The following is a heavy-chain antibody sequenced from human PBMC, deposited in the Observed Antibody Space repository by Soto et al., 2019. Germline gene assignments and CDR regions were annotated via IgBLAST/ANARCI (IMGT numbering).Heavy chain of an antibody. J-gene: IGHJ5*02. CDR3: ANYIMSRPWFDT. CDR1: GTSINNSTSF. Sequence: SETRSLTCRVSGTSINNSTSFWGWLRQSPGKGMEWIATINYRWPAEYNPSLKSRVTISVDRSRNVLSLQMNYVTAPDTAVYYCANYIMSRPWFDTWGQGTLVTVSS. D-gene: IGHD6-6*01. CDR2: INYRWPA. V-gene: IGHV4-39*02.